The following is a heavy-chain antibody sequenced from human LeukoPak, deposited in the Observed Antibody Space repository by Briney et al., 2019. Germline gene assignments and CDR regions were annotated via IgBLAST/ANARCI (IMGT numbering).Heavy chain of an antibody. D-gene: IGHD3-10*01. CDR2: IIPIFGTA. Sequence: SVKVSCKASGGTFSSYAISWVRQAPGQGLEWMGGIIPIFGTANYAQKFQGRVTITADESTSTAYMELRSLRSDDTAVYYCARRHYYGSGSSNWFDPWGQGTLVTVSS. CDR3: ARRHYYGSGSSNWFDP. V-gene: IGHV1-69*13. J-gene: IGHJ5*02. CDR1: GGTFSSYA.